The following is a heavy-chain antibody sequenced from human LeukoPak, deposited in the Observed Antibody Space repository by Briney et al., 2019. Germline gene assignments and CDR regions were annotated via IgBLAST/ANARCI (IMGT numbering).Heavy chain of an antibody. V-gene: IGHV3-30*03. CDR3: ARGPGPIAGAKNPFDI. Sequence: GGSLRLSCAASGFTFSSYSMNWVRQAPGKGLEWVAVISYDGSNKYYADSVKGRFTISGDKSKNTLYLQMNSLRPEDTAFYYCARGPGPIAGAKNPFDIWGQGTMVTVSS. CDR2: ISYDGSNK. CDR1: GFTFSSYS. J-gene: IGHJ3*02. D-gene: IGHD1-26*01.